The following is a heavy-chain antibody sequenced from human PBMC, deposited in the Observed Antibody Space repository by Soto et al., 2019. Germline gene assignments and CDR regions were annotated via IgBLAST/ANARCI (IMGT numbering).Heavy chain of an antibody. CDR3: AKYYYDRSGSPLAFDY. CDR2: ISGSGGTT. CDR1: GFTFSKYA. V-gene: IGHV3-23*01. Sequence: PEGSLRLSCAASGFTFSKYALSWVRQAPGKGLEWVSAISGSGGTTHYADSVKGRVTISRDNSKDTVFLQMNSLRAEDTAVYSCAKYYYDRSGSPLAFDYWGQGTLVTVSS. D-gene: IGHD3-22*01. J-gene: IGHJ4*02.